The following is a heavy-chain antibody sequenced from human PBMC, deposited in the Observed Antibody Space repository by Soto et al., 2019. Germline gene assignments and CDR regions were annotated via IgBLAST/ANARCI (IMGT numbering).Heavy chain of an antibody. D-gene: IGHD6-19*01. CDR2: ISSGSDSI. Sequence: GGSLRLSCAASGFIFTSYSMVWVRLAPGKGLEWVASISSGSDSIFYADSVKGRFTVSRDNARNSLFLQMNNLRAEDTAVYFCARDRSADRFVQYFQHWGQGTQVTVTS. V-gene: IGHV3-21*06. CDR3: ARDRSADRFVQYFQH. J-gene: IGHJ1*01. CDR1: GFIFTSYS.